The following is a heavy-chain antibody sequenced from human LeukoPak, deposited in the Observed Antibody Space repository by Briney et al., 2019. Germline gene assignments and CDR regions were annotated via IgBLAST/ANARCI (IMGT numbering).Heavy chain of an antibody. J-gene: IGHJ6*04. CDR2: ISASGVMT. CDR1: GFTVPDYA. CDR3: AELGITMIGGV. D-gene: IGHD3-10*02. Sequence: GGSLRLSCAASGFTVPDYAMTWVRQAPGKGLEWVSSISASGVMTYYADSVKGRFTVSRDNSKNSLYLQMKSLTAADTAVYYCAELGITMIGGVWGKGTTVTISS. V-gene: IGHV3-23*01.